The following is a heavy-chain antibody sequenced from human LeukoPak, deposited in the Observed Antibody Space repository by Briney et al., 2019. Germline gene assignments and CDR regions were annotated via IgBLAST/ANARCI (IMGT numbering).Heavy chain of an antibody. CDR3: ARDMGDCSGGSCYGLIDY. J-gene: IGHJ4*02. D-gene: IGHD2-15*01. CDR1: GGTFSSYA. CDR2: IIPIFGTA. Sequence: SVKVSCKASGGTFSSYAISWVRQAPGQGLEWMGGIIPIFGTANYAQKFQGRVTITADKSTSTAYMELSSLRSEDTAVYYCARDMGDCSGGSCYGLIDYWGQGTLVTVSS. V-gene: IGHV1-69*06.